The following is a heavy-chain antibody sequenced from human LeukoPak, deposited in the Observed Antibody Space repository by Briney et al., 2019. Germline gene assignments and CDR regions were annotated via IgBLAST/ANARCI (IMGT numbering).Heavy chain of an antibody. CDR1: GGSFSGYY. CDR3: ARAAAAYYYYYYMDV. CDR2: INHSGST. Sequence: SETLSLTRAVYGGSFSGYYWSWIRQPPGKGLEWIGEINHSGSTNYNPSLKSRVTISVDTSKNQFSLKLSSVTAADTAVYYCARAAAAYYYYYYMDVWGKGTTVTVSS. V-gene: IGHV4-34*01. J-gene: IGHJ6*03. D-gene: IGHD2-2*01.